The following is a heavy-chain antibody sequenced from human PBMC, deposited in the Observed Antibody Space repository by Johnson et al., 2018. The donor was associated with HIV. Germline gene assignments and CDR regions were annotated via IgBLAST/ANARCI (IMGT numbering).Heavy chain of an antibody. D-gene: IGHD6-19*01. V-gene: IGHV3-15*01. CDR1: GFTFSNAW. CDR2: IKSKTYGNT. CDR3: ARDVRQGEGQWLVHAFDI. Sequence: VQVLESGGGLVKPGGSLRLSCAASGFTFSNAWMSWVRQAPGKGLEWVGRIKSKTYGNTKYADSVKGRFSLSRDNAKNTWDLQLNSLRAEDTAVDYCARDVRQGEGQWLVHAFDIWGQGTMVTVSS. J-gene: IGHJ3*02.